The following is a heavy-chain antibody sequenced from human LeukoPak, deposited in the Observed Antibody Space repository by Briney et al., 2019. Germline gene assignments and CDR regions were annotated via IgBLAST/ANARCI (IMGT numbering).Heavy chain of an antibody. Sequence: PGGSLRLSCAASGFTFSSYSMNWVRQAPGKGLEWVSSISSSSSYIYYADSVKGRFTISRDNAKNSLHLQMNSLRAEDTAVYYCAKDRNYYGSGSYYTSFDYWGQGTLVTVSS. CDR2: ISSSSSYI. CDR1: GFTFSSYS. V-gene: IGHV3-21*04. J-gene: IGHJ4*02. D-gene: IGHD3-10*01. CDR3: AKDRNYYGSGSYYTSFDY.